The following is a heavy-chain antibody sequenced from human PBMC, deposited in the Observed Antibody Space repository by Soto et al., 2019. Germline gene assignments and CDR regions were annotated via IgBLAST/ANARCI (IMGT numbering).Heavy chain of an antibody. CDR1: GFTFSSYA. V-gene: IGHV3-23*01. Sequence: GGSLRLSCAASGFTFSSYAMTWVRQAPGKGLEWVSTIRASSGNTYYADSVKGRFTSSRDNSKDTLYLQMNSLRAEDTALYYCAKGGYTSYFDYWGQGSLVTVSS. D-gene: IGHD3-16*02. J-gene: IGHJ4*02. CDR3: AKGGYTSYFDY. CDR2: IRASSGNT.